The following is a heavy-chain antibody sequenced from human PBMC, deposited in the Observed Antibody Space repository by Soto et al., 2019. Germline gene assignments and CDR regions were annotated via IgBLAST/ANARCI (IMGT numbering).Heavy chain of an antibody. D-gene: IGHD3-22*01. V-gene: IGHV1-2*04. J-gene: IGHJ5*02. CDR1: GYTFTGYY. CDR2: INPNSGGT. Sequence: ASVKVSCKASGYTFTGYYMHWVRQAPGQGLEWMGWINPNSGGTNYAQKFQGWVTMTRDTSISTAYMELSRLRSDDTAVYYCARSRRTYDSSGYLYNCFDPWGQGTLVTVSS. CDR3: ARSRRTYDSSGYLYNCFDP.